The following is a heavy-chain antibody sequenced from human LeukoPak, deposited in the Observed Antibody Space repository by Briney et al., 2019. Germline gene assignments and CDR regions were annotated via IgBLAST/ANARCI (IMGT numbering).Heavy chain of an antibody. D-gene: IGHD2-2*01. Sequence: GGSLRLPCAASGFTFSSYAMSWVRQAPGKGLEWVSAISGSGGSTYYADSVKGRFTISRDNSKNTLYLQMNSLRAEDTAVYYCAKYAYCSSTSCYWDHAHWFDPWGQGTLVTVSS. CDR1: GFTFSSYA. CDR3: AKYAYCSSTSCYWDHAHWFDP. V-gene: IGHV3-23*01. CDR2: ISGSGGST. J-gene: IGHJ5*02.